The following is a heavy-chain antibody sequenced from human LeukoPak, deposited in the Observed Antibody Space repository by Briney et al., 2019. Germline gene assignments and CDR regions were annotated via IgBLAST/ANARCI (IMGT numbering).Heavy chain of an antibody. CDR1: GFTFSSYA. Sequence: GGSLRLSCAASGFTFSSYAMSWVRQAPGKGLERVSAISGSGGSTYYADSVKGRFTISRDNSKNTLYLQMNSLRAEDTAVYYCAKVAPVRYFDWFRYYFDYWGQGTLVTVSS. CDR3: AKVAPVRYFDWFRYYFDY. J-gene: IGHJ4*02. D-gene: IGHD3-9*01. CDR2: ISGSGGST. V-gene: IGHV3-23*01.